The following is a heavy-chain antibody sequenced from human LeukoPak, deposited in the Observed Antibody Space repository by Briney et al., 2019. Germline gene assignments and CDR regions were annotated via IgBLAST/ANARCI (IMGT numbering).Heavy chain of an antibody. Sequence: SVKVSCKASGGTFSSYTISWVRQAPGQGLEWMGRIIPILGIANYAQKFQARVTITAAKSTSTAYMELSSLRSEDTAVYYCARELGASGYYHRYISYFDYWGQGTLVTVST. V-gene: IGHV1-69*04. D-gene: IGHD3-3*01. CDR3: ARELGASGYYHRYISYFDY. CDR2: IIPILGIA. CDR1: GGTFSSYT. J-gene: IGHJ4*02.